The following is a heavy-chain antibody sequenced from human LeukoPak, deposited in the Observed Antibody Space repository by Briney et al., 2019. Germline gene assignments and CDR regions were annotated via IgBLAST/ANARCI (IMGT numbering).Heavy chain of an antibody. Sequence: PGGSLRLSCAASGFTFSGYAMSWVRQAREKGLEWVSCISGSGGRTYYGDSVKGRFTISRDNSKNTLYLQMSSLRAEDTAVYYCAKRDYLERTSYSPLFESWGQGTLVTVSS. J-gene: IGHJ4*02. CDR3: AKRDYLERTSYSPLFES. V-gene: IGHV3-23*01. CDR2: ISGSGGRT. CDR1: GFTFSGYA. D-gene: IGHD3-9*01.